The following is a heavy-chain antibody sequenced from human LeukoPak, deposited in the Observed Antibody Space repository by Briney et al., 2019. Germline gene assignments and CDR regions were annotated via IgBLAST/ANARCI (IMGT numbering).Heavy chain of an antibody. CDR3: ARNKWYSSSWHRFDY. Sequence: ASVKVSCKASGYTFTGYYMHWVRQAPGQGLEWMGWINPNSGGTNYAQKFQGRVTVTRDTSISTAYMELSRLRSDDTAVYYCARNKWYSSSWHRFDYWGQGTLVTVSS. CDR1: GYTFTGYY. D-gene: IGHD6-13*01. V-gene: IGHV1-2*02. CDR2: INPNSGGT. J-gene: IGHJ4*02.